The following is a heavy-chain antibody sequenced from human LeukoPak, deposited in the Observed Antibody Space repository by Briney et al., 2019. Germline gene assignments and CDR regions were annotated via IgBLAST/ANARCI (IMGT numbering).Heavy chain of an antibody. Sequence: ASVKVSCKASGYTFTGYYMHWVRQAPGQGLEWMGWINPNSGGTNYAQKFQGWVSMTRDTSISTAYMELSRLRSDDTAVYYCARYKWDCSSTSCYTNWFDPWGQGTLVTVSS. J-gene: IGHJ5*02. CDR1: GYTFTGYY. D-gene: IGHD2-2*02. V-gene: IGHV1-2*04. CDR3: ARYKWDCSSTSCYTNWFDP. CDR2: INPNSGGT.